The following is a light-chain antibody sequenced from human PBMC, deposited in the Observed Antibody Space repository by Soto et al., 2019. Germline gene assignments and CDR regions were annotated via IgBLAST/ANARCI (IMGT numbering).Light chain of an antibody. J-gene: IGKJ1*01. Sequence: EIVLTQSPATLSLSPGSSATISCPASQSVSSYLAWSQQNPGQAPRLLIDDASNRATGIPARCSGSGSWTDCTRTSSSLEPEDFAVYYCQQRSNWPWTFGQGTKVDIK. CDR3: QQRSNWPWT. CDR1: QSVSSY. V-gene: IGKV3-11*01. CDR2: DAS.